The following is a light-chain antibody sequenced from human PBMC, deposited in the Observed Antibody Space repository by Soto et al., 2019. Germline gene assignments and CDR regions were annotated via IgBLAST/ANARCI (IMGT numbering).Light chain of an antibody. CDR1: SSNVESYNL. CDR3: SSYAGAVV. J-gene: IGLJ2*01. CDR2: EGS. Sequence: QSALTQPASVSGSPGQSITISCTRTSSNVESYNLVSWYQHPPGKAPKLIIYEGSEPPSGVSNRFSGAQSGHSASLTISGLQAEDEDDYYCSSYAGAVVFGGGTKVTVL. V-gene: IGLV2-23*01.